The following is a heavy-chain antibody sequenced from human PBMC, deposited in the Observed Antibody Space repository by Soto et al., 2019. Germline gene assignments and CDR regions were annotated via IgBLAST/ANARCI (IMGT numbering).Heavy chain of an antibody. V-gene: IGHV4-31*03. Sequence: PSETLSLTCTVSGGSISSGGYYWSWIRQHPGKSQERIGYIYYSGSTYYNPSLKSRVTKSVDTSKNQFSLKLSSVTAADTAVHYCATRDRRGYYDSSGYFDYWGQGTLVTVSS. CDR3: ATRDRRGYYDSSGYFDY. CDR2: IYYSGST. D-gene: IGHD3-22*01. CDR1: GGSISSGGYY. J-gene: IGHJ4*02.